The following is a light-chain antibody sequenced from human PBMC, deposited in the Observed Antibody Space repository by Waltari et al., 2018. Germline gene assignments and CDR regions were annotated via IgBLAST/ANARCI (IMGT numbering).Light chain of an antibody. CDR2: EVT. CDR3: SSYADSDNLV. J-gene: IGLJ3*02. V-gene: IGLV2-8*01. CDR1: SSDVGGYNP. Sequence: QSALTQPPSASGSPGQSVTISCTGTSSDVGGYNPVSWYQQHPGKAPKLMIYEVTKRPSGVPDRCSGSKSGNTASLIVSGLQAEDEADYHCSSYADSDNLVFGGGTKLTVL.